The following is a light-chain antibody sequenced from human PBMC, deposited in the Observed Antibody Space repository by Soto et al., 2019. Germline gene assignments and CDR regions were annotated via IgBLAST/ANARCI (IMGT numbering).Light chain of an antibody. V-gene: IGKV3-15*01. CDR2: GAS. CDR1: QSVSSN. Sequence: EIVMTQSPATLSVSPGERATLSCRASQSVSSNLAWYQQKPGQAPRLLIYGASTRATGIPARFSGSGSGTEFTLTISTLQSEDFAVYYCHQYNNWPPITFGQGTRLEL. CDR3: HQYNNWPPIT. J-gene: IGKJ5*01.